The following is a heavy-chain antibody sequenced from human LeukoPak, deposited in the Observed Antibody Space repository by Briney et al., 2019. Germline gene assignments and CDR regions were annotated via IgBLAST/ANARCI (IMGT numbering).Heavy chain of an antibody. Sequence: GGSLGLSCADSGFTFSKYWMSWVRQAPGKGLEWVARIKEDGSEKYYVDSVKGRFTISRDNTKNSMYLQMDSLRAEDTAVYYCARNGLIGFDYWGQGTLVTVSS. CDR1: GFTFSKYW. D-gene: IGHD3-16*01. V-gene: IGHV3-7*04. J-gene: IGHJ4*02. CDR2: IKEDGSEK. CDR3: ARNGLIGFDY.